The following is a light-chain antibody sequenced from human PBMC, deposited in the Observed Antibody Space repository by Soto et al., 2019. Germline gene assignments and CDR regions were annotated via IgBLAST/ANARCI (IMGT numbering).Light chain of an antibody. CDR1: SSDIGVYNF. CDR3: CSYTSSSTTYV. CDR2: EVR. J-gene: IGLJ1*01. Sequence: QSALTQPASVSGSPGQSITLSCTGTSSDIGVYNFVSWYQHHPGKAPKLIVYEVRNRPSGVSDRFSGSKSGNTASLTISGLQAEDDADYYCCSYTSSSTTYVFGTGTKLTV. V-gene: IGLV2-14*01.